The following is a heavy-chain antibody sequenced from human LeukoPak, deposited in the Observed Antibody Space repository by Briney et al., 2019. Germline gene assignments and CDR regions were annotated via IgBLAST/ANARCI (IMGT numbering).Heavy chain of an antibody. J-gene: IGHJ6*02. D-gene: IGHD2-21*01. CDR3: AREIVDV. CDR1: GYTFTGYY. Sequence: ASVKVSCKASGYTFTGYYMHWVRQAPGQGLEWMGWINPNSGGTNYAQKFQGRVTMTRNTSISTAYMELSSLRSEDTAVYYCAREIVDVWGQGTTVTVSS. V-gene: IGHV1-2*02. CDR2: INPNSGGT.